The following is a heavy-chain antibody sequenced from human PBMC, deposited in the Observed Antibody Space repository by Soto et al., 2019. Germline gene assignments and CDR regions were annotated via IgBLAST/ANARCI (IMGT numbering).Heavy chain of an antibody. CDR2: ISSTTNYI. Sequence: GALRLSCVASGFTFNRYSMNWVRQAPGKGLELVSSISSTTNYIYYGDSMKGRFTISRDNAKNSLYLEMNSLRAEDTAAYYCARESEDLTSNFDYWGQGTLVTVSS. CDR3: ARESEDLTSNFDY. CDR1: GFTFNRYS. J-gene: IGHJ4*02. V-gene: IGHV3-21*06.